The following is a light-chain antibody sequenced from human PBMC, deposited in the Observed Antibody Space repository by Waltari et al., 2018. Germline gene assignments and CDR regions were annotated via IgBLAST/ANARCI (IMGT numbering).Light chain of an antibody. Sequence: QSALTQPASVSGSPGQSITVSCTGTSSDIGTYNYVSWYQQHPGKAPKLMIYEVSGRTSGVSNRFSGAKSGNTASLTISGLQAEDEADYYCDSKSSSSPHVFGTGTKVTVL. CDR1: SSDIGTYNY. V-gene: IGLV2-14*03. CDR3: DSKSSSSPHV. J-gene: IGLJ1*01. CDR2: EVS.